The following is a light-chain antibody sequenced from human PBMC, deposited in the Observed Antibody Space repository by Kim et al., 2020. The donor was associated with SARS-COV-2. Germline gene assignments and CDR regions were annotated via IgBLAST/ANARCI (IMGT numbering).Light chain of an antibody. V-gene: IGLV2-11*01. CDR2: EVS. CDR1: SSDVGGYNY. Sequence: QSALTQPRSVSGSPGQSVTISCTGTSSDVGGYNYVSWYQQHPGKAPKLMIYEVSKRPSGVPDRFSVSKSGNTASLTISGLQAEDEADYYCCSYAGSYAWVFGGGTQLTVL. J-gene: IGLJ3*02. CDR3: CSYAGSYAWV.